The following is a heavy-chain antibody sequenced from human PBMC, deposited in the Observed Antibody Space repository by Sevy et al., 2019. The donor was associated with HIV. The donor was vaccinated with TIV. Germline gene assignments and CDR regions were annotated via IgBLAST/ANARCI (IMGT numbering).Heavy chain of an antibody. D-gene: IGHD6-19*01. V-gene: IGHV3-33*01. Sequence: GGSLRLSCAASGFTFSSYGMHWVRQAPGKGLEWVAIIWYDGSNKKYAESVKGRFSISRDNSKNTLYLQMNSLRAEDTAVYYCAREGIAVAGIGYYFDYWGQGTLVTVSS. CDR3: AREGIAVAGIGYYFDY. J-gene: IGHJ4*02. CDR2: IWYDGSNK. CDR1: GFTFSSYG.